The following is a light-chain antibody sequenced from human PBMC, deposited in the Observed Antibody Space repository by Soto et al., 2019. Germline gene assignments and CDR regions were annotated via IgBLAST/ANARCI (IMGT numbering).Light chain of an antibody. CDR1: QTVSRNY. CDR3: QQYCSSPCT. V-gene: IGKV3-20*01. Sequence: EIVLTQSPGTLSLSPGERATLSCRASQTVSRNYLAWYRQKPGQAPRLLIYGASSRATGIPDRVSGSGSGTDFTLTISRLEPEDFAVYYCQQYCSSPCTFGQGTKLEIK. CDR2: GAS. J-gene: IGKJ2*02.